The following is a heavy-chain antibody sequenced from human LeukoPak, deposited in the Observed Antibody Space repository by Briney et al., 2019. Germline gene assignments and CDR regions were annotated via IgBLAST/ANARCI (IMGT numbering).Heavy chain of an antibody. CDR1: GGSFSGYY. CDR3: ARGNGVVVPAARGYYYYMDV. J-gene: IGHJ6*03. Sequence: PSETLSLTCAVYGGSFSGYYWCWIRQPPGKGLEWIGEINHSGSTNYNPSLKSRVTISVDTSKNQFSLKLSSVTAADTAVYYCARGNGVVVPAARGYYYYMDVCGKGTTVTVSS. D-gene: IGHD2-2*01. CDR2: INHSGST. V-gene: IGHV4-34*01.